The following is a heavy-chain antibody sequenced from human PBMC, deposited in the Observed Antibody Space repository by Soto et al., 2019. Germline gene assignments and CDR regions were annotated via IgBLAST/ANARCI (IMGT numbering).Heavy chain of an antibody. CDR2: IYWDDDK. V-gene: IGHV2-5*02. D-gene: IGHD2-15*01. J-gene: IGHJ3*02. CDR3: AHSSVVVVAATRAFDI. Sequence: QITLKESGPTLVKPTQTLTLTCTFSGFSLSTSGVGVGWIRQPPGKALEWLALIYWDDDKRYSPSLKSRLTITKDPSKNQVVLTMTNMDPVDTATYYCAHSSVVVVAATRAFDIWGQETMVTVSS. CDR1: GFSLSTSGVG.